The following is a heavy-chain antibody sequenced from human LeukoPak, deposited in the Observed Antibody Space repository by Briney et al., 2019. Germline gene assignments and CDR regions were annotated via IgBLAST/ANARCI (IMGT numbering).Heavy chain of an antibody. V-gene: IGHV4-34*01. CDR2: LNHSGST. CDR3: ARQAYTAYCGGDCYLGGPFDY. D-gene: IGHD2-21*01. Sequence: TSETLSLTCAVYGGSLSGYSRSWIRQPPGKGLEWIGELNHSGSTNYNPSLKSRVTISVDTSKNQFSLKLSSVTAADTAVYYCARQAYTAYCGGDCYLGGPFDYWGQGTLVTVSS. CDR1: GGSLSGYS. J-gene: IGHJ4*02.